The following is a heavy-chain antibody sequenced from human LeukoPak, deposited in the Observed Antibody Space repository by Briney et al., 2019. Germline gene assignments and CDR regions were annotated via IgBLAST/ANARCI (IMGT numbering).Heavy chain of an antibody. CDR3: ARDAAAAGNLDL. J-gene: IGHJ2*01. CDR2: IYYSGST. Sequence: PSETLSLTCTVSGGSISSSSYCWGWIRQPPGKGLEWIGSIYYSGSTYYNPSLKSRVTISVDTSKNQFSLKLSSVTAADTAVYYCARDAAAAGNLDLWGRGTLVTVSS. V-gene: IGHV4-39*01. CDR1: GGSISSSSYC. D-gene: IGHD6-13*01.